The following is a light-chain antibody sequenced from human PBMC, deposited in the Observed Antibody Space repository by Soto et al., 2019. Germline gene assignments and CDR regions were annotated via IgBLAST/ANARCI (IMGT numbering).Light chain of an antibody. CDR2: EVS. CDR3: ASYTTSSTWV. CDR1: SGDVGVYNY. V-gene: IGLV2-14*01. J-gene: IGLJ3*02. Sequence: QSALTQPASVSASPGQSITISCTGTSGDVGVYNYVSWYQHHPGKAPKLMIYEVSNRPSGVSNRFSGSKSGNTASLTISGLQTDDEANYYCASYTTSSTWVFGGGTKVTVL.